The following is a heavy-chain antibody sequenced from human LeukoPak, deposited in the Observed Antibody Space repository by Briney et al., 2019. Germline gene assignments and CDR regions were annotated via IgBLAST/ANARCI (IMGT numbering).Heavy chain of an antibody. Sequence: GGSLRLSCAASGFTFRSYAMSWVRQGPGKGLERGSGISGSGGSTYYADSVKGRFTISRDNSKNTLFLQITGLRAEDTAVYYCAKDVGVATMFDIWGQGTMVTVSS. V-gene: IGHV3-23*01. D-gene: IGHD5-12*01. CDR3: AKDVGVATMFDI. CDR1: GFTFRSYA. J-gene: IGHJ3*02. CDR2: ISGSGGST.